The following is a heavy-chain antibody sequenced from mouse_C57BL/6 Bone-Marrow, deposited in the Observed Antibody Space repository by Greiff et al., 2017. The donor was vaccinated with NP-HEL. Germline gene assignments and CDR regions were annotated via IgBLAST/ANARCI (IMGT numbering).Heavy chain of an antibody. CDR3: ALNDGYPYYFDY. CDR2: ISYDGSN. V-gene: IGHV3-6*01. J-gene: IGHJ2*01. Sequence: EVKLLESGPGLVKPSQSLSLTCSVTGYSITSGYYWNWIRQFPGNKLEWMGYISYDGSNNYNPSLKNRISITRDTSKNQFFLKLNSVTTEDTATYYCALNDGYPYYFDYWGQGTTLTVSS. CDR1: GYSITSGYY. D-gene: IGHD2-3*01.